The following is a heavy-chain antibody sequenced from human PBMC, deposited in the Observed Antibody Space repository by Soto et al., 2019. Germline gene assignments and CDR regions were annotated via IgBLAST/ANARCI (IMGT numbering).Heavy chain of an antibody. D-gene: IGHD2-2*01. CDR2: FSGSGGNI. Sequence: EVQLLESGGGLVQPGGYLRLSCVASGFTFSTHAMSWVRQAPGKGLEWVSTFSGSGGNIYYAESVKGRLTISRDDSKNTLYLQMNSLRVEDTAVYYCAKDPPWTVGPLAMDVWGHGTTVTVSS. V-gene: IGHV3-23*01. J-gene: IGHJ6*02. CDR1: GFTFSTHA. CDR3: AKDPPWTVGPLAMDV.